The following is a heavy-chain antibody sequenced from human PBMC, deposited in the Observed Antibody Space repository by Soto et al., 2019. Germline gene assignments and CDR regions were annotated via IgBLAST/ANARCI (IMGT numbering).Heavy chain of an antibody. CDR2: IKSKTDGGTT. V-gene: IGHV3-15*07. CDR3: TTDGGYGDFLTLIDY. CDR1: GFTFSNAW. D-gene: IGHD4-17*01. J-gene: IGHJ4*02. Sequence: EVQLLESGGGLVKPGGSLRLSCAASGFTFSNAWMNWVRQAPGKGLEWVGRIKSKTDGGTTDYAAPVKGRFTISRDDSKNTLYLQMNSLKTEDTAVYYCTTDGGYGDFLTLIDYWGQGTLVTVSS.